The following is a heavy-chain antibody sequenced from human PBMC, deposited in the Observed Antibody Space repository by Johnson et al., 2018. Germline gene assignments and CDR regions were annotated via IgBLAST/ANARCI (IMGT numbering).Heavy chain of an antibody. D-gene: IGHD1-26*01. CDR2: ISWNSGTI. Sequence: EVQLLESGGGLVQPGRSLRLSCAASGFTFDDYAMHWVRQAPGKGLEWVSGISWNSGTIAYADAVKGRFTISRDNAKKSLYLQMNILRAEDTASYYCAKDKVTGGTYSEPRGSYYYYYYMDVWGKGTTVTVSS. CDR1: GFTFDDYA. V-gene: IGHV3-9*01. CDR3: AKDKVTGGTYSEPRGSYYYYYYMDV. J-gene: IGHJ6*03.